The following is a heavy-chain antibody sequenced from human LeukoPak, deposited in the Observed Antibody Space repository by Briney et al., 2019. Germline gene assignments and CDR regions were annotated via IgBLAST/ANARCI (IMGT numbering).Heavy chain of an antibody. J-gene: IGHJ4*02. CDR2: VYYSGST. CDR1: GGSISSYY. CDR3: ARGLTYYDFLTGYYTFPYFDY. V-gene: IGHV4-59*01. Sequence: SETLSLTCTVSGGSISSYYWSWIRQPPGKGLEWIGYVYYSGSTNYNPSLKSRVTISVDTSKNQFSLKLCSVTAADTAVYYCARGLTYYDFLTGYYTFPYFDYWGQGTLVTVSS. D-gene: IGHD3-9*01.